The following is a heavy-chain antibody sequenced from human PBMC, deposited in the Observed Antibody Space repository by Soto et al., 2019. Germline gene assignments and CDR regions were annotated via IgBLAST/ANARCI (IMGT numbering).Heavy chain of an antibody. CDR3: AKGTLVKPPGTRAFDV. J-gene: IGHJ3*01. Sequence: EVQLLESGGGLVQPGGSLRLSCAASGFTFSNYAMSWVRQAPGMGLEWVSTLGVRSTYYEVSVKVRFPISIDNANNALYLQMNRLRVGDTAVHYGAKGTLVKPPGTRAFDVWGLGTMVSVSS. CDR2: LGVRST. D-gene: IGHD6-13*01. V-gene: IGHV3-23*01. CDR1: GFTFSNYA.